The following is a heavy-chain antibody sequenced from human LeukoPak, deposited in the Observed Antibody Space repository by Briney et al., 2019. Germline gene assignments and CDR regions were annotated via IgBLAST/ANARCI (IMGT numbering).Heavy chain of an antibody. CDR3: ARVGSSEVYGSGGSCYVDDFDY. CDR1: GYTFTGYY. D-gene: IGHD2-15*01. V-gene: IGHV1-2*06. J-gene: IGHJ4*02. CDR2: INPNSGGT. Sequence: ASVKVSCKASGYTFTGYYMHWVRQAPGQGLEWMGRINPNSGGTNYAKKFQGRVTMTRDTSISTAYMELSRLRSDDTAVYYCARVGSSEVYGSGGSCYVDDFDYWGQGTLVTVSS.